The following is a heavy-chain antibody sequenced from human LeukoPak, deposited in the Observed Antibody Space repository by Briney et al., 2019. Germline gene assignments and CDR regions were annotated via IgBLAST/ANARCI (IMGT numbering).Heavy chain of an antibody. CDR1: GGTFSSYA. CDR2: IIPIFGTA. D-gene: IGHD5-18*01. Sequence: SVKVSCRASGGTFSSYAISWVRQAPGQGLEWMGGIIPIFGTANYAQKFQGRVTITADESTSTAYMELSSLRSEDTAVYYCARGLLLDSYGHISFDYWGQGTLVTVSS. CDR3: ARGLLLDSYGHISFDY. J-gene: IGHJ4*02. V-gene: IGHV1-69*13.